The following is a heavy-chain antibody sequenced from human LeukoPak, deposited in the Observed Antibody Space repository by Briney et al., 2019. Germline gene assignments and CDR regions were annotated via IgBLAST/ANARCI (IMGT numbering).Heavy chain of an antibody. CDR2: IYYSGST. D-gene: IGHD3-16*01. CDR3: ARYYDYVWASSNPFVY. Sequence: SETLSLTCDDSGGSMSSHHWKWIRQPPGKELEWIEYIYYSGSTNQNPSLKSRVTISLDTSKNQFSLNLSSVTAADTAVYYCARYYDYVWASSNPFVYWGQWTLVTVSS. CDR1: GGSMSSHH. V-gene: IGHV4-59*11. J-gene: IGHJ4*02.